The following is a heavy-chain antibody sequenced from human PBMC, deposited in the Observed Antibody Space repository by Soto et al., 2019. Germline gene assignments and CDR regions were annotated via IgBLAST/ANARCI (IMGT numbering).Heavy chain of an antibody. V-gene: IGHV3-48*03. CDR1: VFTFSSYE. D-gene: IGHD2-2*01. Sequence: WGSLRISCASSVFTFSSYEMNWVRQAPGRGLEWVSYISSSGSTIYYADSVKGRFTISRDNAKNSLYLQMNSLRAEDTAVYYCAREGVVPAAMDYYYYGMDVWGQGTTVTVSS. J-gene: IGHJ6*01. CDR3: AREGVVPAAMDYYYYGMDV. CDR2: ISSSGSTI.